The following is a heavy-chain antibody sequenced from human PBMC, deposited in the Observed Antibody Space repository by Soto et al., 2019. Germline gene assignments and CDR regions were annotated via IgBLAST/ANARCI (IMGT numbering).Heavy chain of an antibody. CDR2: INPNSGGT. CDR3: ASGREGVYYDSSGSLHYFDY. Sequence: ASVKVSCKASGYTFTGYYMHWVRQAPGQGLEWMGWINPNSGGTNYAQKFQGWVTMTRDTSISTAYMELSRLRSDDTAVYYCASGREGVYYDSSGSLHYFDYWGQGTLVTVSS. CDR1: GYTFTGYY. J-gene: IGHJ4*02. V-gene: IGHV1-2*04. D-gene: IGHD3-22*01.